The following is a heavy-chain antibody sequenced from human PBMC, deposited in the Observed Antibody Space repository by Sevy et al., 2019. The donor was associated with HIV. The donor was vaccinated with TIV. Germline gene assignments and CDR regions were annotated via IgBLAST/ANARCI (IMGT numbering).Heavy chain of an antibody. CDR2: ISGSGGST. CDR3: AKGSVYDTSGYYYTLVAFDY. Sequence: GGSLRLSCAASGFPFSGYAMTWVRQAPGKGLEWVSAISGSGGSTYYADSVKGRFSISRDNSKNTLYLQMSSLRAEDTAVYFCAKGSVYDTSGYYYTLVAFDYWGQGMLVTVSS. D-gene: IGHD3-22*01. J-gene: IGHJ4*02. V-gene: IGHV3-23*01. CDR1: GFPFSGYA.